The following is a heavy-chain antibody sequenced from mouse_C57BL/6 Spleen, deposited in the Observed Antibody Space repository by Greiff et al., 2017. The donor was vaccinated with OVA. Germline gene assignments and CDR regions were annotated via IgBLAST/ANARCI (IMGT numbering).Heavy chain of an antibody. J-gene: IGHJ3*01. CDR2: IYPSDSET. CDR1: GYTFTSYW. D-gene: IGHD2-3*01. Sequence: QVQLQQPGAELVRPGSSVKLSCKASGYTFTSYWMHWVKQRPIQGLEWIGNIYPSDSETHYNQKFKDKATLTVDKYSSTAYMQLSSLTSEDSAVYYCARSLIGLLRPFAYWGQGTLVTVSA. V-gene: IGHV1-52*01. CDR3: ARSLIGLLRPFAY.